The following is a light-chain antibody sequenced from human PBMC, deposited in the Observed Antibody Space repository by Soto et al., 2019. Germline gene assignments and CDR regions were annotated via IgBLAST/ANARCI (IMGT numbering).Light chain of an antibody. Sequence: QSVLTQPASVSGSPGQSITISCTGTSSDVGGYNHVSWYQQHPGKAPKVIIYEVTNRPSGVSNRFSGSKSGNTASLTISGLQAEDEADYYCNSYTNSGTFWVFGGGTKVTVL. J-gene: IGLJ3*02. CDR3: NSYTNSGTFWV. V-gene: IGLV2-14*01. CDR2: EVT. CDR1: SSDVGGYNH.